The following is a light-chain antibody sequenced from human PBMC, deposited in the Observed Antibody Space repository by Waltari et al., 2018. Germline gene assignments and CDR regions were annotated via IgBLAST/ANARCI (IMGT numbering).Light chain of an antibody. CDR2: DVS. V-gene: IGLV2-14*01. CDR3: NSYTSSTTWV. Sequence: QSALTQPASVSGSPGQSITTSCTGTSSDVGGHNHVSWYQQHPGHAPKLLIYDVSKWPSGVSDRFSCSTSGNTASLTISGLQAEDEADYYCNSYTSSTTWVFGGGTRVTVL. CDR1: SSDVGGHNH. J-gene: IGLJ3*02.